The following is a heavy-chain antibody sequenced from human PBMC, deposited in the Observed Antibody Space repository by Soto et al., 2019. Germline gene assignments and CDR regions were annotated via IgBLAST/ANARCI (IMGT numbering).Heavy chain of an antibody. CDR2: INAGNGNT. V-gene: IGHV1-3*01. D-gene: IGHD3-16*01. CDR1: GFAFTSYA. CDR3: ARDLRRVGVGYGMDI. J-gene: IGHJ6*02. Sequence: QVQLVQSGAEVKKPGASVKISCKASGFAFTSYAIHWVRQAPGQRLEWMGWINAGNGNTKYSHKLQGSVTITRDTSASTAYMELSGLRSEDTAVYYCARDLRRVGVGYGMDIWGQGTTVTVSS.